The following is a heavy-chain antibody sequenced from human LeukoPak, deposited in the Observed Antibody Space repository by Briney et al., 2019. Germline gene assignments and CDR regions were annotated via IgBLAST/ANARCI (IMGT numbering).Heavy chain of an antibody. CDR1: GFTFSSYA. Sequence: GGSLRLSCAASGFTFSSYAMHWVRQAPGKGLEWVAVISYDGSNKYYADSVKGRFTISRDNSKNTLYLQMNSLRSEDTAVYYCARVVGLTGYSSTWYSGYYYYMDVWGKGTTVTVSS. V-gene: IGHV3-30*04. CDR3: ARVVGLTGYSSTWYSGYYYYMDV. D-gene: IGHD6-13*01. J-gene: IGHJ6*03. CDR2: ISYDGSNK.